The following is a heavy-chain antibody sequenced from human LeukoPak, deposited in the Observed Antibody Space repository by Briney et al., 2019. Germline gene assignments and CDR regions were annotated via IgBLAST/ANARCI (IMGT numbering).Heavy chain of an antibody. V-gene: IGHV1-69*05. CDR3: ARRRYLSRVRACTSTSCYYSYYYYYMDV. D-gene: IGHD2-2*01. CDR2: IMLSFGAA. CDR1: GGTVSSYA. J-gene: IGHJ6*03. Sequence: SVNVSCKAAGGTVSSYAISTVRQAPGQGGEGMGGIMLSFGAANYAQKLQGRVTIPTDESTSPAYMDLSSLRSADTAVYYCARRRYLSRVRACTSTSCYYSYYYYYMDVWGKGTTVTVSS.